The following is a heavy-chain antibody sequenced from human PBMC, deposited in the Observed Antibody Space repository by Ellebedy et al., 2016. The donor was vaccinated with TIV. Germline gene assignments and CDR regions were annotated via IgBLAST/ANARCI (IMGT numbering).Heavy chain of an antibody. CDR3: ARDGGGAAAELDFDY. J-gene: IGHJ4*02. D-gene: IGHD2-2*01. V-gene: IGHV3-7*01. Sequence: DSVKGRFTVSRDNAEKSLYLQMNSLRAEDTAVYYCARDGGGAAAELDFDYWGQGTLVTVSS.